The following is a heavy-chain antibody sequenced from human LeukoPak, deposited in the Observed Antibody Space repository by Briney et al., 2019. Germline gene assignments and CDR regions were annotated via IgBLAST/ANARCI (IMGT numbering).Heavy chain of an antibody. CDR2: IWYDGSNK. D-gene: IGHD1-14*01. J-gene: IGHJ4*02. Sequence: GGSLRLSCAASGFTFSSYGMHWVRQAPGKGLEWVSFIWYDGSNKYYADSVKGRFTISRDNSKKTVYLQMNSLRAEDTAVYYCAKEDNRLGGQGTLVTVSS. CDR1: GFTFSSYG. CDR3: AKEDNRL. V-gene: IGHV3-30*02.